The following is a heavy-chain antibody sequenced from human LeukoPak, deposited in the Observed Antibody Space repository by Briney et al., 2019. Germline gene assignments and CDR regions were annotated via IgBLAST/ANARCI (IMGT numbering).Heavy chain of an antibody. CDR2: IYPGDSDI. Sequence: GESLKISCKGSGFIFTNYWIGWVRQMPGRGLEWMGIIYPGDSDIRYSPSFQGQVTISADKSVITAYLQWSSLKASDTAMYYCVTGGSGSFYNPFDYWGQGTLVTVSS. D-gene: IGHD3-10*01. V-gene: IGHV5-51*01. CDR1: GFIFTNYW. J-gene: IGHJ4*02. CDR3: VTGGSGSFYNPFDY.